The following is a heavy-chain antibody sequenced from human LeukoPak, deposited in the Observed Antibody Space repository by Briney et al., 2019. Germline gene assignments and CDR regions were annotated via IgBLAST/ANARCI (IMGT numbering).Heavy chain of an antibody. CDR2: INHSGST. CDR3: ATGPLLRYFDWLLEVNWFDP. CDR1: GGSFSGYY. J-gene: IGHJ5*02. D-gene: IGHD3-9*01. V-gene: IGHV4-34*01. Sequence: SETLSLTCAVYGGSFSGYYWSWIRQPPGKGLEWIGEINHSGSTYYNPSLKSRVTISVDTSKNQFSLKLSSVTAADTAVYYCATGPLLRYFDWLLEVNWFDPWGQGTLVTVSS.